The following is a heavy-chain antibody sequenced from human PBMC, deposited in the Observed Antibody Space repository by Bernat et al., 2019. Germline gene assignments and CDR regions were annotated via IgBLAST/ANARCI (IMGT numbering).Heavy chain of an antibody. Sequence: QVQLQESGPGLVKPSGTLSLTCAVSGGSISSGGYSWSWIRQPPGKGLEWIGYIYHSGSTYYNPSLKSRVTISVDRSKNQFSLKLSSVTAADTAVYYCARVGYYGSGLDYWGQGTLVTVSS. CDR2: IYHSGST. CDR1: GGSISSGGYS. V-gene: IGHV4-30-2*01. D-gene: IGHD3-10*01. CDR3: ARVGYYGSGLDY. J-gene: IGHJ4*02.